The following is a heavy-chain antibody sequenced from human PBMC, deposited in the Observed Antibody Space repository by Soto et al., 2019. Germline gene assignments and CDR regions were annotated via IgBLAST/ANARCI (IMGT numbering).Heavy chain of an antibody. CDR1: GFTFGSYA. D-gene: IGHD6-13*01. CDR2: ISGSGDYT. Sequence: GSLRLSCAASGFTFGSYAMNWVRQAPGKGLEWVSSISGSGDYTDYADSVKGRFTISRDNSKNTLYLQMNSLRAEDTALYYCARPSISSPGTYWGQGALVTVSS. J-gene: IGHJ4*02. CDR3: ARPSISSPGTY. V-gene: IGHV3-23*01.